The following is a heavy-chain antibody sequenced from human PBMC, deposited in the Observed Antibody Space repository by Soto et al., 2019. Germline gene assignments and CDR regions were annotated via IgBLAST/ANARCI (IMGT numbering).Heavy chain of an antibody. D-gene: IGHD3-10*01. CDR1: GFSFVNYA. J-gene: IGHJ4*02. CDR3: GRAIGRGIIRD. CDR2: LSGSGTST. V-gene: IGHV3-23*01. Sequence: EVQLLESGGGLVQPGGSLRLSCAASGFSFVNYAMNWVRQAPGKGLEWVSGLSGSGTSTYYADSVKGRFTISRDDAKNSLFLQMNSLRAEDTAVYYCGRAIGRGIIRDWGQGTLVTVSS.